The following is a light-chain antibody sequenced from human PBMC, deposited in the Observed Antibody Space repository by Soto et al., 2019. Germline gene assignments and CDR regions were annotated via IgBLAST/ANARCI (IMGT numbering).Light chain of an antibody. CDR3: DLYNISSRP. V-gene: IGKV1-5*03. CDR2: QAS. Sequence: DIQMTQSPSALSASVGDRVTITCRASQTISSWLAWYQQKPGEAPRLLIYQASSLETEVPSRFSGSGSGTEFTLTISSLQLFDFSTYHRDLYNISSRPFGQG. CDR1: QTISSW. J-gene: IGKJ1*01.